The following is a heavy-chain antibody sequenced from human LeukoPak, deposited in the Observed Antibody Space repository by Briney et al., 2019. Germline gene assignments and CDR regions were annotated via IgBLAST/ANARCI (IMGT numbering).Heavy chain of an antibody. Sequence: SETLSLTCAVYGGSFSGYYWSWIRQPPGKGLEGIGEINHSGSTTSNPPLKRRVTISVDTSKNQSSLMLSSVAAADTAVYYCARGEWLRSWFGYWGQGTLVTVSS. V-gene: IGHV4-34*01. J-gene: IGHJ4*02. CDR3: ARGEWLRSWFGY. CDR2: INHSGST. CDR1: GGSFSGYY. D-gene: IGHD5-12*01.